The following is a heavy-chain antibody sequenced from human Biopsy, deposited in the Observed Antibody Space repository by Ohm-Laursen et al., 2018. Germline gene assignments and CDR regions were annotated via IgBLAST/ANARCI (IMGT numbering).Heavy chain of an antibody. Sequence: GSLRLSCAASGFTFSSYTMTWVRQAPGKGLEWVSGITGSGGSTYYSDSVKGRFTTSRDSSKNTLHLQMNSLRAEDTAVYYCAKDQGYYYDRSVYYYFDYWGQGTLVTASS. D-gene: IGHD3-22*01. CDR3: AKDQGYYYDRSVYYYFDY. V-gene: IGHV3-23*01. CDR1: GFTFSSYT. CDR2: ITGSGGST. J-gene: IGHJ4*02.